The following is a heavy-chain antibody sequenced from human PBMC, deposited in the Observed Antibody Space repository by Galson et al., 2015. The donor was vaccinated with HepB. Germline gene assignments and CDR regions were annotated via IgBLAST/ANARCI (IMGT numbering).Heavy chain of an antibody. CDR2: ISAYNGNT. J-gene: IGHJ4*02. Sequence: SVKVSCKASGYTFTSYGIGWVRQAPGQGLEWMGWISAYNGNTNYAQKLQGRVTMTTDTSTSTAYMELRTLRSDDTAVYYCASSNRDVYNHFGHFDYWGQGTLVTVSS. V-gene: IGHV1-18*01. CDR3: ASSNRDVYNHFGHFDY. CDR1: GYTFTSYG. D-gene: IGHD5-24*01.